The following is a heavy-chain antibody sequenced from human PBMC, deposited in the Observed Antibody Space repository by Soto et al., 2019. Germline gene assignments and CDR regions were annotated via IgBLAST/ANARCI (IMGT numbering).Heavy chain of an antibody. D-gene: IGHD3-22*01. V-gene: IGHV3-23*01. CDR3: ARAASSDYYPVDY. CDR2: ISVSGSST. Sequence: LRLSCAASGFTFSSYAMSWFRQAPGKGLEWASSISVSGSSTYYTDTVKGRFTISRDNSKSTLFLHMNSLRAEATAVYYCARAASSDYYPVDYWGQGTLVTVSS. CDR1: GFTFSSYA. J-gene: IGHJ4*02.